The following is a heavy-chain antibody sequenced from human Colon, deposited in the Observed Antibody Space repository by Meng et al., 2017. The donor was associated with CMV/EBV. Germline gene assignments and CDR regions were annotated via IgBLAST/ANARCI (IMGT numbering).Heavy chain of an antibody. CDR1: GFTFSAFP. CDR3: AKACGTGCYYIDY. D-gene: IGHD2-15*01. V-gene: IGHV3-30*04. CDR2: ISHDGTKK. J-gene: IGHJ4*02. Sequence: GGSLRLSCAASGFTFSAFPIHWVRQAPGKGLEWVAIISHDGTKKYYAESVKGRFTISRDNSDNTVSLQMNNLRSEDTAVYYCAKACGTGCYYIDYWGRGTLVTVSS.